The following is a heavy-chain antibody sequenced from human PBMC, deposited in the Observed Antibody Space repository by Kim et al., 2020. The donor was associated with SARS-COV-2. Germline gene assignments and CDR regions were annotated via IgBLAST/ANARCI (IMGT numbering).Heavy chain of an antibody. J-gene: IGHJ4*02. CDR2: IVVGSGNT. D-gene: IGHD6-13*01. Sequence: SVKVSCKASGFTFTSSAVQWVRQARGQRLEWIGWIVVGSGNTNYAQKFQERVTITRDMSTSTAYMELSSLRSEDTAVYYCAADKGPGSSWYIYWGQGTLVTVSS. V-gene: IGHV1-58*01. CDR3: AADKGPGSSWYIY. CDR1: GFTFTSSA.